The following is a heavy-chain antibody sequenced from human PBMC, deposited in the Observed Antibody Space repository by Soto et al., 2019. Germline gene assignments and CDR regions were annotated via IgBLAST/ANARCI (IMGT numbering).Heavy chain of an antibody. CDR1: GGSVSSSSYY. CDR2: VYYSGST. V-gene: IGHV4-39*01. J-gene: IGHJ6*02. Sequence: SETLSLTCTVSGGSVSSSSYYWGWVRQPPGKGMERIGSVYYSGSTYYNTYPKSRVNISVDKSKNKFSLKLSSVTAADTAVYYCARHAEGRYFDWLLMDVWGQGTTVTVSS. CDR3: ARHAEGRYFDWLLMDV. D-gene: IGHD3-9*01.